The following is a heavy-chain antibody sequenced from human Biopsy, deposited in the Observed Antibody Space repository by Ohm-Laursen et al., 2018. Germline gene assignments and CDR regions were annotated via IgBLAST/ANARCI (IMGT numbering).Heavy chain of an antibody. D-gene: IGHD3-22*01. J-gene: IGHJ5*02. V-gene: IGHV4-39*01. Sequence: SMYAMSWVRQPPGKGLEWIGSIFYRGSTHYKPSLKSRVNISVDTSKNQFSLKLNSVTAADTAVYYCARDYDTSGYYYVSWGQGTLVTVSS. CDR3: ARDYDTSGYYYVS. CDR2: IFYRGST. CDR1: SMYA.